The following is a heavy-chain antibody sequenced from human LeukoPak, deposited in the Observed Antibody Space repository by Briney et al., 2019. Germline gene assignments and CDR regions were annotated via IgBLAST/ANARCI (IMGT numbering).Heavy chain of an antibody. D-gene: IGHD7-27*01. CDR1: GGSFSGYY. Sequence: PSETLSLTCAVYGGSFSGYYWSWIRQPPGKGLEWIGEINHSGSTNYNPSLKSRVTISVDTSKNQFSLKLSSVTAADTAVYYCARDRGDQYHRKDGWGQRNTVTGSS. J-gene: IGHJ6*02. CDR3: ARDRGDQYHRKDG. V-gene: IGHV4-34*01. CDR2: INHSGST.